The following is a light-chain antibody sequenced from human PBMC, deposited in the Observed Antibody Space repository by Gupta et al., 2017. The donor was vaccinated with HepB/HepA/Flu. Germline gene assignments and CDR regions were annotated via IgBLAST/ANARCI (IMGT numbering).Light chain of an antibody. CDR1: QSLRHSNGYNY. CDR3: MQYLQTCFT. Sequence: EIVMTQSPLSLPVTPGEPASISCRSSQSLRHSNGYNYLDWYLQKPGQSPQLLIYLDSKRASGVPDRFSGSGSGTDFTLKISRVEAEDVGVYYCMQYLQTCFTFGPGTXVDIK. CDR2: LDS. J-gene: IGKJ3*01. V-gene: IGKV2-28*01.